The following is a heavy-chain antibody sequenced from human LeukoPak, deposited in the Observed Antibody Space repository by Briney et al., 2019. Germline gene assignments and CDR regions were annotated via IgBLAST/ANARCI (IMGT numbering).Heavy chain of an antibody. Sequence: ASVKVSCKASGYTFTDCYIHWVRQAPGQGLELMGWFNPNTGGTTTAPKFQDRVSMTRDPSISTAHMELTRLTSDDTAVYYCAKGGRFLEWLPPYYYYYYYMDVWGKGTTVTVSS. J-gene: IGHJ6*03. D-gene: IGHD3-3*01. CDR2: FNPNTGGT. CDR1: GYTFTDCY. V-gene: IGHV1-2*02. CDR3: AKGGRFLEWLPPYYYYYYYMDV.